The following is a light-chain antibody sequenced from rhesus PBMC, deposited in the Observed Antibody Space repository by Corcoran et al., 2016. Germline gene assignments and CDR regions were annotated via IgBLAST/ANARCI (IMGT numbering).Light chain of an antibody. V-gene: IGKV1-22*01. CDR1: QGITND. CDR2: EAT. CDR3: QHYCSTPYS. Sequence: DIQMTQSPSSLSASVGDRVTITCRASQGITNDLAWYQQKPGETPKLLIDEATSLQRGIPSRFSGSGSGTDFTLTISSLQSEDFATYYCQHYCSTPYSFGQGTKVEIK. J-gene: IGKJ2*01.